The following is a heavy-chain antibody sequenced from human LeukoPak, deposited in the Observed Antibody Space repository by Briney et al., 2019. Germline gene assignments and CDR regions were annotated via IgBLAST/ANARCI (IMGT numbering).Heavy chain of an antibody. CDR3: ARAPKPRYCSSTSCYMDY. CDR2: LNTNTGNP. J-gene: IGHJ4*02. V-gene: IGHV7-4-1*02. D-gene: IGHD2-2*02. Sequence: SVKVSCKASGYTFTSYAMNWVRQAPGQGLEWMGWLNTNTGNPTYAQGFTGRFVFSLDTSVSTAYLQISSLKAEDTAVYYCARAPKPRYCSSTSCYMDYWGQGTLVTVSS. CDR1: GYTFTSYA.